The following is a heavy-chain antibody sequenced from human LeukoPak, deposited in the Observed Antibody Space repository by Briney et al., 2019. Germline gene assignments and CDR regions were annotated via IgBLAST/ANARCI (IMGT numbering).Heavy chain of an antibody. Sequence: GGSLRLSCEASGFTFSSYDMNWVRQAPGKGLQWISHITQGGSTIYYADSVKGRFTIFRDHAKSSLYLQMDSLRVEDTAIYYCARSRGKYFQRWGQGTLVTVSS. D-gene: IGHD3-16*01. CDR2: ITQGGSTI. CDR3: ARSRGKYFQR. V-gene: IGHV3-48*03. J-gene: IGHJ1*01. CDR1: GFTFSSYD.